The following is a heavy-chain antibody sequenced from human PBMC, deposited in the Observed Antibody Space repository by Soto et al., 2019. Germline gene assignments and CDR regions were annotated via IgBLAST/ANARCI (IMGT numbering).Heavy chain of an antibody. V-gene: IGHV3-23*01. D-gene: IGHD5-12*01. CDR1: GFSFSSYA. CDR3: AKGSIEYSASVDN. CDR2: ISARGGSS. Sequence: VQLLESGGGLVQPGGSLRLSCAASGFSFSSYAMVWVRQAPGKGLEWVSVISARGGSSYLADSVKGRFTISRDNSKNVLSLEMNSLRAEDTAIYFCAKGSIEYSASVDNWGQGTLVLVSS. J-gene: IGHJ4*02.